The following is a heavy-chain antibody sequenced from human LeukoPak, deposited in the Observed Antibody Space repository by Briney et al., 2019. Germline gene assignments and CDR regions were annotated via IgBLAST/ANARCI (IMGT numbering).Heavy chain of an antibody. J-gene: IGHJ4*02. Sequence: GGSLRLSCAASGFSFDTYTMNWVRQAPGRGLEWVSSISGSGLYIFYADSVKGRFTISRDNAKNSLYLQMNSLRAEDTSLYFCARGSYSSRWFEKYFFDSWGQGTLVTVSA. D-gene: IGHD6-13*01. V-gene: IGHV3-21*01. CDR1: GFSFDTYT. CDR2: ISGSGLYI. CDR3: ARGSYSSRWFEKYFFDS.